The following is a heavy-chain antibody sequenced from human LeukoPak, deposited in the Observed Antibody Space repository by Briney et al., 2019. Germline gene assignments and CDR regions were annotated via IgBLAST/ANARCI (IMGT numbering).Heavy chain of an antibody. D-gene: IGHD3-22*01. CDR2: ISHSGST. Sequence: SETLSLTCAVYGGSLSGYYWSWIRQPPGKGLEWIGEISHSGSTNYNPSLKSRVTISVDTSKNQFSLKLSSVTAADTAVYYCARGPTYYYDSSGYSPYDFDYWGQGTLVTVSS. V-gene: IGHV4-34*01. CDR1: GGSLSGYY. J-gene: IGHJ4*02. CDR3: ARGPTYYYDSSGYSPYDFDY.